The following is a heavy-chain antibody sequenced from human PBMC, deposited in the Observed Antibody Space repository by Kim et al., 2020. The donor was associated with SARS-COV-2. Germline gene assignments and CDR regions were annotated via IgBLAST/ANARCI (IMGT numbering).Heavy chain of an antibody. CDR3: ARAGAGGVIY. D-gene: IGHD6-13*01. Sequence: GGSLRLSCAASGFTFSSYSMNWVRQAPGKGPEWVSSISSSSSYIYYADSVKGRFTISRDNAKNSLYLQMNSLRAEDTAVYYCARAGAGGVIYWGQGTLVTVSS. J-gene: IGHJ4*02. CDR2: ISSSSSYI. V-gene: IGHV3-21*01. CDR1: GFTFSSYS.